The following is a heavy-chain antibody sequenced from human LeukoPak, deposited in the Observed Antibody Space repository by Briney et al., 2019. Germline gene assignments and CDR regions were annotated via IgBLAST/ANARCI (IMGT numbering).Heavy chain of an antibody. CDR1: GYTFTSYG. CDR3: ARDKEGYCSSTSCSRVDNWFDP. J-gene: IGHJ5*02. CDR2: ISAYNGNT. V-gene: IGHV1-18*01. D-gene: IGHD2-2*01. Sequence: GASVKASCKASGYTFTSYGISWVRQAPGQGLEWMGWISAYNGNTNYAQKLQGRVTMTTDTSTSTAYMELRSLRSDDTAVYYCARDKEGYCSSTSCSRVDNWFDPWGQGTLVTVSS.